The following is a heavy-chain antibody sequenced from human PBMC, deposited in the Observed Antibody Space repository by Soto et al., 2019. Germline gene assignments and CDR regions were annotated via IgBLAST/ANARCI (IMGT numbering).Heavy chain of an antibody. CDR2: TIPIFSTT. CDR1: GGTFISYA. D-gene: IGHD3-3*01. J-gene: IGHJ6*02. V-gene: IGHV1-69*13. Sequence: SVKVSCKAFGGTFISYAFSWVRQAPGQGLEWMGGTIPIFSTTHYAQNFQGRVTITADGSTSTAYMELSSLRSEDTAVYYCAAAVWRGYSEYYYGMDVWGRGTTVTVSS. CDR3: AAAVWRGYSEYYYGMDV.